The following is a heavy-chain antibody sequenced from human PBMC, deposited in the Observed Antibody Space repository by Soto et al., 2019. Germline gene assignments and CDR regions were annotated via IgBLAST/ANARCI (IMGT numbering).Heavy chain of an antibody. Sequence: SVKVSCKASGGTFSTHAIIWVRQAPGHGLEWMGGIIPISGTTYYTQKFQGRVTITADEPTSTAFMELSSLKSDNTAVFYCARGYCSGGDCYSGMDVWGQGTMVTVSS. J-gene: IGHJ6*02. CDR1: GGTFSTHA. CDR3: ARGYCSGGDCYSGMDV. CDR2: IIPISGTT. V-gene: IGHV1-69*13. D-gene: IGHD2-15*01.